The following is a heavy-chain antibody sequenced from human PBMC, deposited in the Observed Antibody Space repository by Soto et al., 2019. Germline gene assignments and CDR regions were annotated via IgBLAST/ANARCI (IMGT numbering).Heavy chain of an antibody. J-gene: IGHJ4*02. CDR3: VRAGDSSDYADS. CDR2: ITHGGST. D-gene: IGHD3-22*01. V-gene: IGHV4-34*01. CDR1: GGSFSGYY. Sequence: QVQLQQWGAGLLKPSETLSLTCAVYGGSFSGYYWSWIRHPPGKGLEWIGEITHGGSTNYNPSLKSRVTISVDTSKNQFSLKLSSVTAADTAVYYCVRAGDSSDYADSWGQGTLVTVSS.